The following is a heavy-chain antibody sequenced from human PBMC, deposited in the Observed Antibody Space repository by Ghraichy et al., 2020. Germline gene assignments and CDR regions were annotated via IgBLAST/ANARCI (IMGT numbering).Heavy chain of an antibody. Sequence: GESLNISCAASGFTFSRYGMSWVRQAPGKGPEWVSVISPSGGDTFYADSVKGRFTISRDNSKNTLHLQMNSLRAEDTAVYYCAKQVTTPPSRSFDYWGQGALVTVSS. D-gene: IGHD4-17*01. CDR3: AKQVTTPPSRSFDY. V-gene: IGHV3-23*01. J-gene: IGHJ4*02. CDR1: GFTFSRYG. CDR2: ISPSGGDT.